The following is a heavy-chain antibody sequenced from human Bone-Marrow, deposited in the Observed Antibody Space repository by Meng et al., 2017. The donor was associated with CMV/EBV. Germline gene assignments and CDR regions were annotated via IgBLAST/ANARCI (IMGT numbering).Heavy chain of an antibody. Sequence: GGSLRLSCAASGLTFITYWMHWVRQARGRGLKWVAVISYDGSNKYYADSVKGRFTISRNNSKNTLYLQMNSLRAEETAVYYFARDRYYYDSSGYIGNYGMAVWGQGHTVTVAS. CDR1: GLTFITYW. D-gene: IGHD3-22*01. CDR3: ARDRYYYDSSGYIGNYGMAV. J-gene: IGHJ6*02. V-gene: IGHV3-30-3*01. CDR2: ISYDGSNK.